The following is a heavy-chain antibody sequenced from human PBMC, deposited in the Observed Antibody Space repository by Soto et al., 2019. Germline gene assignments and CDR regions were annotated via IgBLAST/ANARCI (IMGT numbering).Heavy chain of an antibody. CDR3: ARDIQKGLVPAAIYYYGMDV. CDR1: GGSISSGGYY. J-gene: IGHJ6*02. CDR2: IYYSGST. V-gene: IGHV4-31*03. Sequence: SETLSLTCTVSGGSISSGGYYWSWIRQHPGKGLEWIGYIYYSGSTYYNPSLKSRVTISVDTSKNQFSLKLSSVTAADTAVYYCARDIQKGLVPAAIYYYGMDVWGQGTTVTVSS. D-gene: IGHD2-2*01.